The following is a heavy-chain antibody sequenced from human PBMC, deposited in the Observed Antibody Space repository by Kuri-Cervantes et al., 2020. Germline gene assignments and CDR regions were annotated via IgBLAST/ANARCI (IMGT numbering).Heavy chain of an antibody. D-gene: IGHD6-13*01. CDR1: GYTFTSYG. J-gene: IGHJ4*02. CDR2: ISAYNGDT. CDR3: ARDYRGSSWYSDY. Sequence: VKVSCKASGYTFTSYGFDWVRQAPGQGLEWMGWISAYNGDTNYAQKLQGRVTMTTDTSTSTAYTELRSLRSDDTAVYYCARDYRGSSWYSDYWGQGTLVTVSS. V-gene: IGHV1-18*01.